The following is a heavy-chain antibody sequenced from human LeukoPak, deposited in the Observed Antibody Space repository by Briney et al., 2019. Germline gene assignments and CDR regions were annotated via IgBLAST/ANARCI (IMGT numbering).Heavy chain of an antibody. J-gene: IGHJ4*02. CDR1: GFTFSSYA. Sequence: QSGRSLRLSCAASGFTFSSYAMHWVRQAPGKGPEWVAVISYDGSNKYYADSVKGRFTISRDNSKNTLYLQMNSLRAEDTAVYYCARSLPVTTVSSLDYWGQGTLVTVSS. CDR2: ISYDGSNK. CDR3: ARSLPVTTVSSLDY. D-gene: IGHD4-17*01. V-gene: IGHV3-30-3*01.